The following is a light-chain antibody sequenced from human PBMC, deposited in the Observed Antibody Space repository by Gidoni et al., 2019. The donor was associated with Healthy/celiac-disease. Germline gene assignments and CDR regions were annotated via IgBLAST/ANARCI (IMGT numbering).Light chain of an antibody. J-gene: IGKJ4*01. CDR2: DAS. CDR1: QSVSSY. CDR3: QQRSNWPGLT. V-gene: IGKV3-11*01. Sequence: EIVLTQSPATLSLSPGERATLSCRASQSVSSYLAWYQQKPGQAPRLLIYDASNRATGIPARFSGSGSGTDFTLTISSLEPEDFAVYYCQQRSNWPGLTFGGGPKVEFK.